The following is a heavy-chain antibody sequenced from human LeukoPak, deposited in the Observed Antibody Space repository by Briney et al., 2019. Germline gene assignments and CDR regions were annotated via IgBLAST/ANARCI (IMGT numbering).Heavy chain of an antibody. V-gene: IGHV1-46*01. J-gene: IGHJ6*03. Sequence: ASVKVSCKASGYTFTSYYMHWVRQAPGQGLEWMGIINPSGGSTSYAQKFQGRVTMTTDTSTSTAYMKLRSLRSDDTAVYYCARDKGTVATYYYYYMDVWGKGTTVTVSS. CDR2: INPSGGST. D-gene: IGHD6-19*01. CDR3: ARDKGTVATYYYYYMDV. CDR1: GYTFTSYY.